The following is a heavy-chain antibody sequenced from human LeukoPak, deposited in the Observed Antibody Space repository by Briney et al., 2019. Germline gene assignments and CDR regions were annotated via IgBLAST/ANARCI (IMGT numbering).Heavy chain of an antibody. Sequence: ASVKVSCKASGGTFSSYAISWVRQAPGQGLEWMGGIIPIFDTTNYAQKFQGRVTITADESTSTAYIELSSLRSEDTAIYYCARGIGGMYSGSWSLHDAFDIWGQGSMVTVSS. CDR1: GGTFSSYA. CDR3: ARGIGGMYSGSWSLHDAFDI. CDR2: IIPIFDTT. D-gene: IGHD1-26*01. J-gene: IGHJ3*02. V-gene: IGHV1-69*13.